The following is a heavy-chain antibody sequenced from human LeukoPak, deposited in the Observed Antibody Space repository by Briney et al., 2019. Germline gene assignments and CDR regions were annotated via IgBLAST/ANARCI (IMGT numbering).Heavy chain of an antibody. CDR1: GFTLSRSW. CDR2: IKQDGSEK. CDR3: ARERIGYCSRTSCYLERYYYYMDV. Sequence: PGGSLRLSCAASGFTLSRSWMSWVRQAPGKGLEWVANIKQDGSEKYYMEFVKGRFTISRDNAKNSLYLQMNSLRAEDTAVYYCARERIGYCSRTSCYLERYYYYMDVWGKGTTVTVSS. J-gene: IGHJ6*03. D-gene: IGHD2-2*01. V-gene: IGHV3-7*01.